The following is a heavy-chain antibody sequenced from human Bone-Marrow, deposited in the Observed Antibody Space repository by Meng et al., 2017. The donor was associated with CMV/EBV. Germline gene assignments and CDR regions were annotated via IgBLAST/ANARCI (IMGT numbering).Heavy chain of an antibody. Sequence: GFTFDTYSIHLVHQAPGKGLEWVAFIRHDGSNKFYGDSVKGRFTISRDNSKNTLYLQMNSLRAEETAIYFCAKDQLLFGGPNAYFDDWGQGTLVTVSS. CDR2: IRHDGSNK. J-gene: IGHJ4*02. D-gene: IGHD3-16*01. V-gene: IGHV3-30*02. CDR3: AKDQLLFGGPNAYFDD. CDR1: GFTFDTYS.